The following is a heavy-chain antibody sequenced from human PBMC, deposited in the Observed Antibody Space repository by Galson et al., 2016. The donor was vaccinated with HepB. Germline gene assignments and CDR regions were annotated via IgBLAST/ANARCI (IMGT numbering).Heavy chain of an antibody. D-gene: IGHD1-1*01. J-gene: IGHJ4*02. CDR1: GFTFSSYA. CDR3: AKGRTGTTGPVEY. Sequence: SLRLSCAASGFTFSSYAMSWVRQAPGKGLELVSSISGSGRSTYYADSVKGRFTISRDNSKNTLYLQMNSLRDEDTAVYYCAKGRTGTTGPVEYRGQGTLVTVSS. CDR2: ISGSGRST. V-gene: IGHV3-23*01.